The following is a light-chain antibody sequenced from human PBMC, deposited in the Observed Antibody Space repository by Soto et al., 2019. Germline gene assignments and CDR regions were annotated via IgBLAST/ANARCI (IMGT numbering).Light chain of an antibody. CDR1: QSINSY. V-gene: IGKV1-9*01. J-gene: IGKJ3*01. CDR3: QQYYSYPFT. Sequence: DIQMTQSPSSLSASVGDRVTITCRASQSINSYLAWYQQKPGKAPKLLIYAASTLQSGVPSRFSGSGSGTDFTLTISCLQSEDFATYYCQQYYSYPFTFGPGTKVDIK. CDR2: AAS.